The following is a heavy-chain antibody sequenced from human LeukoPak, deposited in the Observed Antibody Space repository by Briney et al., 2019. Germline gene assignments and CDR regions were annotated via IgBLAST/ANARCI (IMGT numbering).Heavy chain of an antibody. CDR3: AREVRSAHYFDY. D-gene: IGHD3-3*01. Sequence: GGSLRLSCAVSGLTFSNYWMAWLRQAPGKGLEWVSYISSSGSTIYYADSVKGRFTISRDNAKNSLYLQMNSLRAEDTAVYYCAREVRSAHYFDYWGQGTLVTVSS. CDR1: GLTFSNYW. V-gene: IGHV3-11*01. CDR2: ISSSGSTI. J-gene: IGHJ4*02.